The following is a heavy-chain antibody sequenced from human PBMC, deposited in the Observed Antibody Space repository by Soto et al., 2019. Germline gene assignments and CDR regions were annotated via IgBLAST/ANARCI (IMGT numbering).Heavy chain of an antibody. J-gene: IGHJ4*02. CDR1: GFTFSSYA. CDR3: AREPGLELVYDY. V-gene: IGHV3-23*01. Sequence: GGSLRLSCAASGFTFSSYAMSWVRQAPGKGLEWVSAISGSGGSTYYADSVKGRFTISRDNAKNSLYLQMNSLRAEDTAVYYCAREPGLELVYDYWGQGTLVTVSS. CDR2: ISGSGGST. D-gene: IGHD1-7*01.